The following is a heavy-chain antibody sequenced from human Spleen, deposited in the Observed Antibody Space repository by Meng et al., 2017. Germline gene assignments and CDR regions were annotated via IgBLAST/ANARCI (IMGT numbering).Heavy chain of an antibody. J-gene: IGHJ6*02. D-gene: IGHD2-2*01. Sequence: GESLKISCAASGFTFSSYEMNWVRQAPGKGLEWVSYISSSGSTIYYADSVKGRFTISRDNAKNSLYLQMNSLRAEDTAVYYCARDSPQLTYYYYGMDVWGQGTMVTVSS. CDR1: GFTFSSYE. CDR2: ISSSGSTI. CDR3: ARDSPQLTYYYYGMDV. V-gene: IGHV3-48*03.